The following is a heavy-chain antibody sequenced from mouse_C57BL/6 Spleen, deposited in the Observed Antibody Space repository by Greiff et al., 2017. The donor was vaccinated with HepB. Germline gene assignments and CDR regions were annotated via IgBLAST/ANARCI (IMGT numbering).Heavy chain of an antibody. CDR2: ISSGSSTI. CDR1: GFTFSDYG. CDR3: ARPWYYGSSLDY. J-gene: IGHJ2*01. V-gene: IGHV5-17*01. D-gene: IGHD1-1*01. Sequence: EVKLQESGGGLVKPGGSLKLSCAASGFTFSDYGMHWVRQAPEKGLEWVAYISSGSSTIYYADTVKGRFTISRDNAKNTLFLQMTSLRSEDTAMYYCARPWYYGSSLDYWGQGTTLTVSS.